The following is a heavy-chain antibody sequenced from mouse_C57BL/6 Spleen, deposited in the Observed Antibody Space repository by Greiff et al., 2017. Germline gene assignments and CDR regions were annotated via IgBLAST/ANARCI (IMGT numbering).Heavy chain of an antibody. Sequence: EVQLKESGGDLVKPGGSLKLSCAASGFTFSSYGMSWVRQTPDKRLEWVATISSGGSYTYYPDSVKGRFTISRDNAKNTLYLQMSSLKSEDTAMYYCARHGSNYVHYYAMDYWGQGTSVTVSS. D-gene: IGHD2-5*01. V-gene: IGHV5-6*01. J-gene: IGHJ4*01. CDR1: GFTFSSYG. CDR3: ARHGSNYVHYYAMDY. CDR2: ISSGGSYT.